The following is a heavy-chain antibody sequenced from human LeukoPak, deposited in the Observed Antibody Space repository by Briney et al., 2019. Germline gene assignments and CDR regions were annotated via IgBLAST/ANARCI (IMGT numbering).Heavy chain of an antibody. CDR2: IYYSGST. CDR1: GVSISSYY. D-gene: IGHD6-6*01. CDR3: ARHEYSNSFLDY. Sequence: PSETLSLTCTVSGVSISSYYWSWIGQPPGKGLEWIWYIYYSGSTNYNPSLKSRVTISVDTSKNQFSLKLSSVTAADTAVYYCARHEYSNSFLDYWGQGTLVTVSS. J-gene: IGHJ4*02. V-gene: IGHV4-59*08.